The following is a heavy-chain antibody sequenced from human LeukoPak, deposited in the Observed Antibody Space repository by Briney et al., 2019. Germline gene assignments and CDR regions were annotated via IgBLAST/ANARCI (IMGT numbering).Heavy chain of an antibody. J-gene: IGHJ4*02. CDR3: ARVSRDDDSSDY. D-gene: IGHD3-22*01. V-gene: IGHV1-69*01. CDR1: GGTFSSYA. CDR2: IIPIFGTA. Sequence: SVKVSCMASGGTFSSYAISWVRQAPGQGLEWMGGIIPIFGTANYAQKFQGRVTITADESTSTAYMELSSLRSEDTAVYYCARVSRDDDSSDYWGQGTLVTVSS.